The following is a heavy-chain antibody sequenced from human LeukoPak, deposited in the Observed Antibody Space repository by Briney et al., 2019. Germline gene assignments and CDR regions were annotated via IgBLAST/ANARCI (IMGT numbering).Heavy chain of an antibody. CDR3: TRGYSGVAIYAFDI. CDR1: SDQY. J-gene: IGHJ3*02. V-gene: IGHV3-72*01. CDR2: IGNKANSYTT. D-gene: IGHD5-18*01. Sequence: GGSLRLSCAAFSDQYMDWVREAPGKGLEWVGRIGNKANSYTTEYAASVKGRFTISRDDSKNSLYLQMNSLKTEDTAVYHCTRGYSGVAIYAFDIWGQGTMVTVSS.